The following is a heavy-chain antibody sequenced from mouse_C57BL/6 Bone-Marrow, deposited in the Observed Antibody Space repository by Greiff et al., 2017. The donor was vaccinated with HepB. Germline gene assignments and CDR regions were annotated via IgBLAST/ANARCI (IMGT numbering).Heavy chain of an antibody. V-gene: IGHV6-6*01. CDR1: GFTFSDAW. J-gene: IGHJ1*03. D-gene: IGHD3-3*01. CDR2: IRNKANNHAT. Sequence: EVQLQESGGGLVQPGGSMKLSCAASGFTFSDAWMDWVRQSPEKGLEWVAEIRNKANNHATYYAESVKGRFTISRDDSKRSVDLQMNSLRAEDTGIYYCTRPGPGWYFDVWGTGTTVTVSS. CDR3: TRPGPGWYFDV.